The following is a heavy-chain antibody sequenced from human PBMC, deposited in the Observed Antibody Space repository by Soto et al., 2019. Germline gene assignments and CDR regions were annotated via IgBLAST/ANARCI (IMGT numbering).Heavy chain of an antibody. D-gene: IGHD3-22*01. Sequence: GESLKISCKGSGYSFTSYWIGWVRQMPRKGLEWMGIIYPGDSDTRYSPSFQGQVTISADKSISTAYLQWSSLKASDTAMYYCARGAYDSSGYYYPPIRYYYGMDVWGQGTTVTVSS. J-gene: IGHJ6*02. CDR1: GYSFTSYW. CDR2: IYPGDSDT. CDR3: ARGAYDSSGYYYPPIRYYYGMDV. V-gene: IGHV5-51*01.